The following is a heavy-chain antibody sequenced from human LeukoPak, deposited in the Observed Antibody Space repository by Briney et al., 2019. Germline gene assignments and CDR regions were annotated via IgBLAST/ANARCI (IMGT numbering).Heavy chain of an antibody. J-gene: IGHJ1*01. CDR3: ARASAVAGPREH. CDR2: IKQDRSDK. CDR1: GFSFSSYW. Sequence: GGSLRLSCTASGFSFSSYWMSWVRQAPGKGLEWVANIKQDRSDKYYVDSVKGRFTISRDNAKNSLYLQMNSLRAEDSALYYCARASAVAGPREHWRQGHLDTVSS. V-gene: IGHV3-7*01. D-gene: IGHD6-19*01.